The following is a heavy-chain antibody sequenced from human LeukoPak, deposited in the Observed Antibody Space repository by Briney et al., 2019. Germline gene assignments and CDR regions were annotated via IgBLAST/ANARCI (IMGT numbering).Heavy chain of an antibody. V-gene: IGHV3-15*01. CDR1: GFTFSSAW. CDR2: IKNKNDGATT. CDR3: ATSPLRWSLTFDI. J-gene: IGHJ3*02. D-gene: IGHD4-23*01. Sequence: GGSLRLSCAASGFTFSSAWMSWVRQAPGKGLEWVGRIKNKNDGATTDYAAPVKGRFTISRDDSDNTLYLQVNSLETEDTAMYYCATSPLRWSLTFDIWGRGTMVTVSS.